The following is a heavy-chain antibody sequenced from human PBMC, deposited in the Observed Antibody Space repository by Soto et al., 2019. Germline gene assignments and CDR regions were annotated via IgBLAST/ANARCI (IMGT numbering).Heavy chain of an antibody. CDR3: ARGGGDGYTI. V-gene: IGHV4-34*01. CDR2: INHSGST. J-gene: IGHJ4*02. CDR1: GGSFRGYY. Sequence: PSETLCLTCAVYGGSFRGYYWSWIRQPPGKGLEWIGEINHSGSTKYSPSLKSRVTISLDTSKNQFSLKLSSVTAADTAVYYCARGGGDGYTIWGQGTLVTVSS. D-gene: IGHD2-21*01.